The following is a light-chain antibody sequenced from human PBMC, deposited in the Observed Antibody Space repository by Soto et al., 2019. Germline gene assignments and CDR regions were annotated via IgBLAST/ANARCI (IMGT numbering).Light chain of an antibody. CDR2: GAS. V-gene: IGKV3-20*01. CDR1: QSVSSRF. CDR3: HQYDSSLT. J-gene: IGKJ1*01. Sequence: EIVLTQSPGSLSLSPGERATLSCRASQSVSSRFFAWYQQQPGQAPRLLIFGASVRATGVPDRFSGSGSGTDFTLTISSLEPEDFAVYYCHQYDSSLTFGQGTKVEI.